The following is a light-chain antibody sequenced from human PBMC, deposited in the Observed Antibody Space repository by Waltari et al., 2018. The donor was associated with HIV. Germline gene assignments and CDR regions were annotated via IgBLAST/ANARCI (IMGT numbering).Light chain of an antibody. CDR3: QQYGSSPYT. V-gene: IGKV3-20*01. CDR1: QSVSSSD. CDR2: AAS. Sequence: EIVLTQSPGTLSLSPGERATLSCRASQSVSSSDLAWYQQEPGQAPRLLIYAASRRATGIPDRFSGSGSVTDFTLTISGLEPEDFAVYYCQQYGSSPYTFGQGTNLEIK. J-gene: IGKJ2*01.